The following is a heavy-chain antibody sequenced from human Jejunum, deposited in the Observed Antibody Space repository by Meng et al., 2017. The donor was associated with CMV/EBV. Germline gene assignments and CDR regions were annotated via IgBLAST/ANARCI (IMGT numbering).Heavy chain of an antibody. CDR1: PCFY. V-gene: IGHV1-2*02. CDR3: ARSQMYYYDSSDYTQAGY. J-gene: IGHJ4*02. CDR2: LLPSSGVS. Sequence: PCFYMHWLRPAPLQGLGCIGMLLPSSGVSTYAQTFPGTVTMTRDTSINTIYLELYGLTSGDTAVYCCARSQMYYYDSSDYTQAGYWGQGTQVTVSS. D-gene: IGHD3-22*01.